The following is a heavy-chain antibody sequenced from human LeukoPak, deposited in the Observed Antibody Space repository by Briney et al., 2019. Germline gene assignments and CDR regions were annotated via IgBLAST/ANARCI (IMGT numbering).Heavy chain of an antibody. CDR3: ARSRYSSGWGPFDY. D-gene: IGHD6-19*01. CDR2: IYCSWNT. Sequence: SETLTLTCTVSGGSISSYYWSWIRQPPGKGLEWIGYIYCSWNTSYNPSLKSRVTISVDTSKNQFSLKLSSVTASDTAVYYGARSRYSSGWGPFDYWGQGTLVTVSS. CDR1: GGSISSYY. J-gene: IGHJ4*02. V-gene: IGHV4-59*01.